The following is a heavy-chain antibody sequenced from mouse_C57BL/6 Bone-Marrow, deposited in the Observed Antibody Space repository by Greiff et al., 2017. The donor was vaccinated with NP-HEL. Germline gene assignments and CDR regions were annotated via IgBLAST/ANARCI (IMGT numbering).Heavy chain of an antibody. J-gene: IGHJ2*01. CDR1: GFTFSSYG. D-gene: IGHD2-3*01. CDR2: ISSGGSYT. V-gene: IGHV5-6*01. Sequence: EVHLVESGGDLVKPGGSLKLSCAASGFTFSSYGMSWVRQTPDKRLEWVATISSGGSYTYYPDSVKGRFTISRDNAKNTLYLQMSSLKSEDTAMYYCARLVDGYYPFFDYWGQGTTLTVSS. CDR3: ARLVDGYYPFFDY.